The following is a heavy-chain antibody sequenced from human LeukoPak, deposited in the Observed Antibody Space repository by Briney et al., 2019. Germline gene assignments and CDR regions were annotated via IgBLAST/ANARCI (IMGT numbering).Heavy chain of an antibody. CDR1: GGSISSGSYY. J-gene: IGHJ5*02. Sequence: SETLSLTCTVSGGSISSGSYYWSWIRQPAGKGLEWIGRIYTSGSTNYNPSLKSRVTISVDTSKNQFSLKLSSVTAADTAVYYCAREGGSGWYRRNWFDPWGQGTLVTVSS. D-gene: IGHD6-19*01. V-gene: IGHV4-61*02. CDR2: IYTSGST. CDR3: AREGGSGWYRRNWFDP.